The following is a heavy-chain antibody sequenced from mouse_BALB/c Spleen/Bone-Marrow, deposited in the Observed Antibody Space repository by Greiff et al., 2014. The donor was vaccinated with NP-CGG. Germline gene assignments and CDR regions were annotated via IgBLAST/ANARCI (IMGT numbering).Heavy chain of an antibody. V-gene: IGHV3-8*02. CDR1: GDSITSGY. J-gene: IGHJ4*01. CDR3: ARGGGSSYNCAMDY. Sequence: EVKLVESGPSLVKPSQTLSLTCSVTGDSITSGYWNWIRKFPGNKLEYMGYISYSGSTYYNPSLKSRISITRDTSKNQYYLQLNSVTTEDTATYYCARGGGSSYNCAMDYWGQGTSVTVSS. D-gene: IGHD1-1*01. CDR2: ISYSGST.